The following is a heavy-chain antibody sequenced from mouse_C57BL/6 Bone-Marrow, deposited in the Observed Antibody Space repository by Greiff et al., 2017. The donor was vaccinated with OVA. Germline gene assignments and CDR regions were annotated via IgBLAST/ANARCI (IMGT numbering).Heavy chain of an antibody. CDR1: GYTFTSYW. J-gene: IGHJ2*01. CDR2: IDPSDSYT. Sequence: QVQLQQPGAELVKPGASVKLSCKASGYTFTSYWMQWVKQRPGKGLEGIGEIDPSDSYTNYNQKFKGKATLTVDTSSSTAYMQLISLTSEDSAVYYCARLLLPDYWGQGTTLTVSS. CDR3: ARLLLPDY. D-gene: IGHD2-3*01. V-gene: IGHV1-50*01.